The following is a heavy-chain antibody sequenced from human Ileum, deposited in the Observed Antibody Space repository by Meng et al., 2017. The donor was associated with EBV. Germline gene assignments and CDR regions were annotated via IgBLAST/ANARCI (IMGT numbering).Heavy chain of an antibody. CDR2: IFHVGTG. Sequence: QVRRQESGPGLVKPAGTLSLTCAVSGDSISSHRWWGWVRQPPTKGPEWIGEIFHVGTGNYNPSLKSRVTISMDTSKNQISLGLTSVTAADTAVYYCAARVGGSYSGFDLWGQGTLVTVSS. V-gene: IGHV4-4*02. CDR1: GDSISSHRW. J-gene: IGHJ4*02. D-gene: IGHD1-26*01. CDR3: AARVGGSYSGFDL.